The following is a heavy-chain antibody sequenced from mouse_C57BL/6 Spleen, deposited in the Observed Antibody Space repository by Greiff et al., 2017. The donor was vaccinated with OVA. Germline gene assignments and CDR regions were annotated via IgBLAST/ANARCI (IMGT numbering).Heavy chain of an antibody. V-gene: IGHV1-54*01. CDR2: INPGSGGT. Sequence: QVQLKESGAELVRPGTSVKVSCKASGYAFTNYLIEWVKQRPGQGLEWIGVINPGSGGTNYNEKFKGKATLTADKSSSNAYMQLSSLTSEDSAVYFCARSDDYEGAMDYWGQGTSVTVSS. CDR3: ARSDDYEGAMDY. CDR1: GYAFTNYL. J-gene: IGHJ4*01. D-gene: IGHD2-4*01.